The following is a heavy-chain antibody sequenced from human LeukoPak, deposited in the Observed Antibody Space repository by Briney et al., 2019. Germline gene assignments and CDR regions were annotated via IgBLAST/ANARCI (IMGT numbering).Heavy chain of an antibody. J-gene: IGHJ4*02. CDR1: GGSMRDYY. CDR3: ARGFGYYDVLTAF. V-gene: IGHV4-59*01. Sequence: PSETLSLTCAVSGGSMRDYYWSWIRQPPGRGLEGIGNIYYSGSTNYNPSLKSRVTISVDTSKNQFSLKGRSVTAANTAVYYCARGFGYYDVLTAFWGQGTLVTVSS. D-gene: IGHD3-9*01. CDR2: IYYSGST.